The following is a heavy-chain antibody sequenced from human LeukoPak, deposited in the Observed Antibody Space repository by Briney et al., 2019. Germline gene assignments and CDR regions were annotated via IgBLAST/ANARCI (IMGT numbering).Heavy chain of an antibody. CDR3: ARDTNTYYYDSSGYYYKPSIDY. CDR1: GFTFSSYE. J-gene: IGHJ4*02. D-gene: IGHD3-22*01. CDR2: ISSSGSTI. Sequence: PGGSLRLSCAASGFTFSSYEMNWVRQAPGKGLEWVSYISSSGSTIYYADSVKGRFTISRDNAKNSLYLQMNSLRAEDTAVYYCARDTNTYYYDSSGYYYKPSIDYWGQGTLVTVSS. V-gene: IGHV3-48*03.